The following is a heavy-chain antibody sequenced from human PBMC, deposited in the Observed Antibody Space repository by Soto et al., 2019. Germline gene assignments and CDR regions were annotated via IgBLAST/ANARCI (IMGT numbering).Heavy chain of an antibody. Sequence: TLSLTCTVSGGSISSGGYYWSWIRQHPGKGLEWIGYIYYSGSTYYNPSLKSRVTISVDTSKNQFSLKLSSVTAADTAVYYGERVFGFGGMDVWGQGNTVTVSS. D-gene: IGHD3-10*01. CDR3: ERVFGFGGMDV. CDR1: GGSISSGGYY. V-gene: IGHV4-31*03. CDR2: IYYSGST. J-gene: IGHJ6*02.